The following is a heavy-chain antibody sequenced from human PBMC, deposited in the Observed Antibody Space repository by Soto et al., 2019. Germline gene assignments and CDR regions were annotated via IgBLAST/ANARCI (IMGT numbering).Heavy chain of an antibody. V-gene: IGHV3-23*01. J-gene: IGHJ4*02. CDR3: AKVGHITMFRGVPYDH. D-gene: IGHD3-10*01. CDR1: GFTFSSYA. CDR2: ISGSGGST. Sequence: EVQLLESGGGLVQPGGSLRLSCATSGFTFSSYAMSWVRQAPGKGLEWLSAISGSGGSTYYADSVKGRFTISRDNSKQTMYLQMNSLRAEDTAVYYCAKVGHITMFRGVPYDHWCQGPLVTVCS.